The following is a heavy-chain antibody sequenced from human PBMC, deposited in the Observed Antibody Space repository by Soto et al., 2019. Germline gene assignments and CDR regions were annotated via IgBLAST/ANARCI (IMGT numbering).Heavy chain of an antibody. D-gene: IGHD2-8*01. CDR1: GYSFTDYH. Sequence: ASVKVSCKASGYSFTDYHIHWVRQAPGQGLEWLGRINPKSGGTSTAQKFQGWVTMTTDTYISTASMELTRLTSDETDIYYCARGDSTDCSNGVCSFLYNHERDVW. CDR2: INPKSGGT. V-gene: IGHV1-2*04. CDR3: ARGDSTDCSNGVCSFLYNHERDV. J-gene: IGHJ6*01.